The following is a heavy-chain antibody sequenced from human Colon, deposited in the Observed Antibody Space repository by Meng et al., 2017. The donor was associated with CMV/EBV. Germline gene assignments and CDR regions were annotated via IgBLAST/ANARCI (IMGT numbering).Heavy chain of an antibody. J-gene: IGHJ6*02. V-gene: IGHV3-7*01. Sequence: GGSLRLSCVGSGFTFNNYWMTWVRQAPGKGLEWVANIRHDAGNEQYYLESVRGRFTISRGNARNSVYLQMNSLRADDTAVYFCARDQLARGVKPAGGLDVWGQGTTVTVSS. CDR3: ARDQLARGVKPAGGLDV. CDR2: IRHDAGNEQ. CDR1: GFTFNNYW. D-gene: IGHD3-10*01.